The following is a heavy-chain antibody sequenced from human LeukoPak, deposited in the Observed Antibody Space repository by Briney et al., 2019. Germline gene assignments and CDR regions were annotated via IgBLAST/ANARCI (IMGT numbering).Heavy chain of an antibody. CDR1: GFTFSSYG. CDR2: ISYDGSNK. CDR3: AKNPKPYY. J-gene: IGHJ4*02. Sequence: GGSLRLSCAASGFTFSSYGMHWVRQAPGKGLEWVAVISYDGSNKYYADSVKGRFTISRDNSKNTLYLQMNSLRAEDTAVYYCAKNPKPYYWGQGTLVTVSS. V-gene: IGHV3-30*18.